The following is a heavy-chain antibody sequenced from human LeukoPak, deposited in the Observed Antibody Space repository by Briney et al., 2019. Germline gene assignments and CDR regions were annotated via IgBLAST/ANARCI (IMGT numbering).Heavy chain of an antibody. CDR1: GFTFSSYV. V-gene: IGHV3-30-3*01. D-gene: IGHD3-10*01. Sequence: GGSLRLSCAASGFTFSSYVMHWVRQAPGKGLEWVAIISSGGSNIYYADSVKGRVTISRDNSKNTLYLEMNSLRAEDTAVYYCARSLSGSFYDASDSWGQGSLVTVSS. J-gene: IGHJ4*02. CDR2: ISSGGSNI. CDR3: ARSLSGSFYDASDS.